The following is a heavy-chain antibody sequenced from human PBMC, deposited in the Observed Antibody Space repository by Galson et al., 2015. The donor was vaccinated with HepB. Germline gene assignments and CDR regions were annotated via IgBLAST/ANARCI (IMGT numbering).Heavy chain of an antibody. CDR3: AREADIVVVPAATMGWFDP. V-gene: IGHV1-69*13. CDR2: IIPIFGIA. D-gene: IGHD2-2*01. Sequence: SVKVSCKASGGTFSSYAISWVRQAPGQGLEWMGGIIPIFGIANYAQKFQGRVTITADESTSTAYMELSSLRSEDTAVYYCAREADIVVVPAATMGWFDPWGQGTLVTVSS. CDR1: GGTFSSYA. J-gene: IGHJ5*02.